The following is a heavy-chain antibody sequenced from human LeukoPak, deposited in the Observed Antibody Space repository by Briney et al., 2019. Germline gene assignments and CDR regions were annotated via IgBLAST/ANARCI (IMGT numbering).Heavy chain of an antibody. CDR3: ARATLAAAGDYYFDY. CDR2: ISYDGSNK. J-gene: IGHJ4*02. Sequence: PGGSLRLSCAASGFTFSIYAMHWVRHAPGKGLEGAAVISYDGSNKYYADSVKGRFTISRDNSKNTLYLQMNSLRAEDTAVYYCARATLAAAGDYYFDYWGQGTLVTVSS. CDR1: GFTFSIYA. D-gene: IGHD6-13*01. V-gene: IGHV3-30-3*01.